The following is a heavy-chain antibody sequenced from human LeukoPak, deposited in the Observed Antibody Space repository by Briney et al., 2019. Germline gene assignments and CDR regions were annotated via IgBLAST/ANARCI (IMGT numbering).Heavy chain of an antibody. Sequence: TSETLPLTCTVSGTSMSNSYWSWIRQPAGKGLEWIGHIQDRGSTIYNPSLGSRVTMSLDTPKNQFSLKLNSVTAADTAVYYCTRGQWLDVWDFWGQGTLVTVSS. CDR1: GTSMSNSY. J-gene: IGHJ4*02. V-gene: IGHV4-4*07. CDR2: IQDRGST. D-gene: IGHD6-19*01. CDR3: TRGQWLDVWDF.